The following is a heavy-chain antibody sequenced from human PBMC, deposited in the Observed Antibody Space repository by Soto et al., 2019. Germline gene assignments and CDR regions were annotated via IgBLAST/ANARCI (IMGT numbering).Heavy chain of an antibody. J-gene: IGHJ4*02. Sequence: PGGSLRLSCSASGFTFSSYAMHWVRQAPGKGLEYVSAISSNGGSTYYADSVKGRFTISRDNSKNTLYLQMSSLRAEGTAVYYCVKDQGGYSGYVFDYWGQGTLVTVSS. CDR3: VKDQGGYSGYVFDY. D-gene: IGHD5-12*01. CDR1: GFTFSSYA. V-gene: IGHV3-64D*06. CDR2: ISSNGGST.